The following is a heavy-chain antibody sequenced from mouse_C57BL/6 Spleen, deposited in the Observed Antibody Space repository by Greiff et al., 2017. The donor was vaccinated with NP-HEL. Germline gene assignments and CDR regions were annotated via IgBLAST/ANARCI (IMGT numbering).Heavy chain of an antibody. Sequence: QVQLQQSGPELVKPGASVKISCKASGYAFSSSWMNWVKQRPGKGLEWIGRIYPGDGDTNYNGKFKGKATLTADKSSSTAYMQLSSLTSEDSAVYFCARSHSTVVAHWYFDVWGTGTTVTVSS. J-gene: IGHJ1*03. V-gene: IGHV1-82*01. CDR2: IYPGDGDT. CDR1: GYAFSSSW. D-gene: IGHD1-1*01. CDR3: ARSHSTVVAHWYFDV.